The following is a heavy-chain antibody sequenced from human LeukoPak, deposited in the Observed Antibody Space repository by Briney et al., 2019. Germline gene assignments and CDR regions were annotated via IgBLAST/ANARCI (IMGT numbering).Heavy chain of an antibody. Sequence: PGGSLRLSCAASGFTFSNAWMSWVRQAPGKGLEWVGRINSKTDGGTADYAAPVKGRFTMSRDDSKNTLYLQMNSLKTEDTAMYYCTTEEYCSGGSCYSGLSDYWGQGTLVTVSS. CDR1: GFTFSNAW. D-gene: IGHD2-15*01. V-gene: IGHV3-15*01. CDR3: TTEEYCSGGSCYSGLSDY. J-gene: IGHJ4*02. CDR2: INSKTDGGTA.